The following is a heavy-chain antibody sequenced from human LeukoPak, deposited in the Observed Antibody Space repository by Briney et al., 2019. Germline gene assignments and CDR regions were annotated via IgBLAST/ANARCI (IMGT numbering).Heavy chain of an antibody. CDR2: IKQDGSEK. CDR1: GFTFSNFW. CDR3: ARENLPTAYYDFWSGYSEVAFDY. J-gene: IGHJ4*02. Sequence: GGSLRLSCAASGFTFSNFWMSWVRQAPGEGLEWVANIKQDGSEKYYVDSVKGRFTISRDNAKNSLYLQMNSLRAEDTAVYYCARENLPTAYYDFWSGYSEVAFDYWGQGTLVTVSS. D-gene: IGHD3-3*01. V-gene: IGHV3-7*01.